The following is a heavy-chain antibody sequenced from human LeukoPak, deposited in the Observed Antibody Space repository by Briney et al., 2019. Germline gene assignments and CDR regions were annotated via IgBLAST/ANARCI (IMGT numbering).Heavy chain of an antibody. J-gene: IGHJ4*02. CDR2: ISGSGGST. D-gene: IGHD3-10*01. CDR3: AKDRTVRGDSDY. V-gene: IGHV3-23*01. CDR1: GFSFSNYA. Sequence: GGSLRLSCAASGFSFSNYAMSWVRQAPGKGLEWVSTISGSGGSTYYADSVKGRFTISRDNSRNTLYLQMNSLRTEDTALYYCAKDRTVRGDSDYWGQGTLVTVSS.